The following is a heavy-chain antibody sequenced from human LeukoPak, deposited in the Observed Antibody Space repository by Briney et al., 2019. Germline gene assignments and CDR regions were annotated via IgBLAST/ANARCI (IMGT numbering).Heavy chain of an antibody. D-gene: IGHD1-26*01. CDR1: GFTFSSYW. J-gene: IGHJ4*02. V-gene: IGHV3-7*01. Sequence: PGRSLRLSCAASGFTFSSYWMRWVRQAPGKGLEWVDNIKQDVSEKYYVNSVKGRFTISIDNAKNSLYLQMNSLRAEDTAVYYCTRDYAGGSYDYWGQGTLVTVSS. CDR3: TRDYAGGSYDY. CDR2: IKQDVSEK.